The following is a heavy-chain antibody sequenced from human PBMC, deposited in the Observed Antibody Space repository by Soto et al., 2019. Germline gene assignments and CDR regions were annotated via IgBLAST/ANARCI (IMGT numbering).Heavy chain of an antibody. Sequence: QVQLVQSGAEVKKPGSSVKVSCKASGGTFSSYAISWVRQAPGQGLEWMGGIIPIFGTANYAQKFQGRVTITADESTSTAHMELSSLRSEDTAVYYCARDGFNDDILTGYRFYNWFDPWGQGTLVTVSS. D-gene: IGHD3-9*01. V-gene: IGHV1-69*01. CDR2: IIPIFGTA. J-gene: IGHJ5*02. CDR1: GGTFSSYA. CDR3: ARDGFNDDILTGYRFYNWFDP.